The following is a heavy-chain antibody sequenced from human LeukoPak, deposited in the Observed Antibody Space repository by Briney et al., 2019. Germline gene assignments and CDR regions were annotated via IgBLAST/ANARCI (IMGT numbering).Heavy chain of an antibody. D-gene: IGHD1-26*01. J-gene: IGHJ4*02. Sequence: GGSLRLSCAASGFTFSSYSMNWVRQAPGKGLEWVSSISSSSSYIYYADSVKGRFTISRDNAKNSLYLQMNSLRAEDTAVYYCARVLFIVGAHYPDYWGQGTLVTVSS. CDR3: ARVLFIVGAHYPDY. CDR2: ISSSSSYI. V-gene: IGHV3-21*01. CDR1: GFTFSSYS.